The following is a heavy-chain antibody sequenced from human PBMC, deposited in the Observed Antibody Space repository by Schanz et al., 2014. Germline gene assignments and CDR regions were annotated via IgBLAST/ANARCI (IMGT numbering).Heavy chain of an antibody. J-gene: IGHJ4*02. V-gene: IGHV3-30*03. CDR3: ARDFHGYGPHLDY. Sequence: VHLVESGGGVVQPGRSLRLSCAASGFIFSNYGMHWVRQAPGGGLEWVAGISNGGSDEYYVDSVKGRITISRDNSKNTLYLQLNSLRAEDTAVYYCARDFHGYGPHLDYWGQGSLVTVSS. CDR1: GFIFSNYG. D-gene: IGHD5-12*01. CDR2: ISNGGSDE.